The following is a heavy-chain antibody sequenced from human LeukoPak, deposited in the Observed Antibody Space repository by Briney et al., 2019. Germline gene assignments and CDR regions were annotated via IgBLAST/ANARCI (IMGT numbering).Heavy chain of an antibody. CDR3: ARAPRGYCSSTSCPDY. CDR1: GYTFTGYY. J-gene: IGHJ4*02. V-gene: IGHV1-2*02. D-gene: IGHD2-2*01. Sequence: ASVKVSCKASGYTFTGYYMHWVRQAPGQGLEWMGWINPNSGGTNYAQKFQGRVTMTRDTPISTAYMELSRLRSDDTAVYYCARAPRGYCSSTSCPDYWGQGTLVTVSS. CDR2: INPNSGGT.